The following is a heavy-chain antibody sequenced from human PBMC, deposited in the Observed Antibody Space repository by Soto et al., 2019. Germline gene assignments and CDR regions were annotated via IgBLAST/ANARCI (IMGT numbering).Heavy chain of an antibody. V-gene: IGHV3-30*18. CDR3: AKGSGYSGYDPLAVSVDY. CDR1: GFTFSSYG. Sequence: QVQLVESGGGVVQPGRSLRLSCAASGFTFSSYGMHWVRQAPGKGLEWVAVISYDGSNKYYADSVKGRFTISRDNSKNTLYLQMNSLRAEDTAVYYCAKGSGYSGYDPLAVSVDYWGQGTLVTVSS. J-gene: IGHJ4*02. D-gene: IGHD5-12*01. CDR2: ISYDGSNK.